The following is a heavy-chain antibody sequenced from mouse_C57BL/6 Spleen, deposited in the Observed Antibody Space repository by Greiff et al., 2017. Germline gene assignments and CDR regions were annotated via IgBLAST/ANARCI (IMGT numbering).Heavy chain of an antibody. CDR2: ISSGSSTI. D-gene: IGHD4-1*01. Sequence: EVKLVESGGGLVKPGGSLKLSCAASGFTFSDYGMHWVRQAPEKGLEWVANISSGSSTIYYADTVKGRFTISRDNAKNTLFLQMTSLRSEDTAMYYCARTGKYFDVWGTGTTVTVSS. V-gene: IGHV5-17*01. CDR3: ARTGKYFDV. J-gene: IGHJ1*03. CDR1: GFTFSDYG.